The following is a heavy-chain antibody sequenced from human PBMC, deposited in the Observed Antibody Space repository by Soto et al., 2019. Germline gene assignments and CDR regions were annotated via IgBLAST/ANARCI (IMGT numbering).Heavy chain of an antibody. J-gene: IGHJ3*01. D-gene: IGHD3-10*01. CDR2: IYDSGSA. V-gene: IGHV4-31*02. Sequence: QMQLQESGPGLVKPSQTLSLACTVSGGSIGGGGFYWTWVRLRPGEGLEWIGNIYDSGSAYYNPSLESRISMSIDTSKNQFSLSLTSVTVADTALYYCARAMIIKTKNILNLWGTGTMVAASS. CDR1: GGSIGGGGFY. CDR3: ARAMIIKTKNILNL.